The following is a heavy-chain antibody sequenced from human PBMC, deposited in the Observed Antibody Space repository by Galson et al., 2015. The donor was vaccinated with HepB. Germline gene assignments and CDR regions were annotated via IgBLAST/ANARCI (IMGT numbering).Heavy chain of an antibody. CDR1: GGSISSYY. J-gene: IGHJ6*02. D-gene: IGHD6-19*01. CDR2: IYTSGST. V-gene: IGHV4-4*07. CDR3: ARAGQQWLVPGGYYYGMDV. Sequence: SETLSLTCTVSGGSISSYYWSWIRQPAGKGLEWIGRIYTSGSTNYNPSPKSRVTMSVDTSKNQFSLKLSSVTAADTAVYYCARAGQQWLVPGGYYYGMDVWGQGTTVTVSS.